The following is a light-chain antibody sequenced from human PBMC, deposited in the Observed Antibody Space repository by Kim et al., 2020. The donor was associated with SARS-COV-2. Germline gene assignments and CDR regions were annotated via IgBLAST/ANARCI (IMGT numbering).Light chain of an antibody. CDR1: PSVSSTY. J-gene: IGKJ5*01. V-gene: IGKV3-20*01. CDR2: GAS. Sequence: GESAPPSCSASPSVSSTYLAWYQQKPGQAPRLLIYGASSRATGIPDRFSGSGSGTDFTLTISRLEPEDFAVYYCQQYGSSPPAITFGQGTRLEIK. CDR3: QQYGSSPPAIT.